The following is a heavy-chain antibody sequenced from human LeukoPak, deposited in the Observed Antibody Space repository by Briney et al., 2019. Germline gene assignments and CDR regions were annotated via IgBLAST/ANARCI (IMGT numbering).Heavy chain of an antibody. CDR2: INHSGST. CDR1: GGSISSGGYY. Sequence: SETLSLTCTVSGGSISSGGYYWSWIRQHPGKGLEWIGEINHSGSTNYNPSLKSRVTISVDTSKNQFSLKLSSVTAADTAVYYCARGPGIVGARGLDYWGQGTLVTVSS. CDR3: ARGPGIVGARGLDY. J-gene: IGHJ4*02. V-gene: IGHV4-39*07. D-gene: IGHD1-26*01.